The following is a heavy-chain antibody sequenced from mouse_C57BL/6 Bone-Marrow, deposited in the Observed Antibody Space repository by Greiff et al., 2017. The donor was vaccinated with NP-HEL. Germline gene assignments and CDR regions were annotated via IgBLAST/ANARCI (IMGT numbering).Heavy chain of an antibody. CDR3: AGSTMVTTGGLDYAMDY. CDR1: GFSLTSYG. D-gene: IGHD2-2*01. Sequence: VKLQESGPGLVQPSQSLSITCTVSGFSLTSYGVHWVRQSPGQGLEWLGVIWRGGSTDYYAAFISRLSISKDNSKGKVFFKMNSRQADDTAIYYCAGSTMVTTGGLDYAMDYWGQGTSVTVSS. CDR2: IWRGGST. V-gene: IGHV2-2*01. J-gene: IGHJ4*01.